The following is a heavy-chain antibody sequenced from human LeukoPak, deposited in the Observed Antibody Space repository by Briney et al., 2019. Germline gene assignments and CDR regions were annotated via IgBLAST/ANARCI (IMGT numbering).Heavy chain of an antibody. Sequence: SGTSLRLPCAASGFTFSNYGMHWVRQAPGKGLEWVATITYDGSSEYYADSVKDRFIVSRDNSKNTLYLQMSSLKTEDTAVYYCAKRGDGGHKSLEYWGQGTLVIVSS. J-gene: IGHJ4*02. CDR1: GFTFSNYG. CDR2: ITYDGSSE. CDR3: AKRGDGGHKSLEY. V-gene: IGHV3-30*18. D-gene: IGHD3-16*01.